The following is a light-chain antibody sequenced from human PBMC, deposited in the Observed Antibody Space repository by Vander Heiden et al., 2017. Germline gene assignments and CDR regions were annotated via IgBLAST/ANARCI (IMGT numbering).Light chain of an antibody. Sequence: QSALTQPDSVSGSPGQSITISCIGTSSDVGGYNYVSWYQQHPGKAPKLMIYEVSNRLAGVSNRFSGSKSGNTASLTISGLQAEDESDYYCSSYANNGDVVFGGGTKVTVL. V-gene: IGLV2-14*01. CDR3: SSYANNGDVV. J-gene: IGLJ2*01. CDR1: SSDVGGYNY. CDR2: EVS.